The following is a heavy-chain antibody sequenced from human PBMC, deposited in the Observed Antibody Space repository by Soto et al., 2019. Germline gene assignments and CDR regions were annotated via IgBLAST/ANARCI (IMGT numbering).Heavy chain of an antibody. D-gene: IGHD3-22*01. V-gene: IGHV3-49*03. CDR3: TRDPNWITMIAQDY. CDR2: IRSKAYGGTT. J-gene: IGHJ4*02. CDR1: GFTFGDYA. Sequence: GGSLRLSCTASGFTFGDYAMSWFRQAPGKGLEWVGFIRSKAYGGTTEYAASVKGRFTISRDDSKSIAYLQMNSLKTEDTAVYYCTRDPNWITMIAQDYWGQGTLVTVSS.